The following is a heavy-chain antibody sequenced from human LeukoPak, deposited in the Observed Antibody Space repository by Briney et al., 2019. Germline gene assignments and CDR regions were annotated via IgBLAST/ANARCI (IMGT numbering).Heavy chain of an antibody. V-gene: IGHV4-4*07. J-gene: IGHJ4*02. CDR2: INTSGST. CDR3: AREGVVAATQFDY. Sequence: SQTLSLTCTVSGGSTSSYYWSWIRQPAGKGLEWIGRINTSGSTNYNPSLKSRVTMSVDTSKNQFSLKPSSETATYTAVYYCAREGVVAATQFDYWGQGTLVTVSS. D-gene: IGHD2-15*01. CDR1: GGSTSSYY.